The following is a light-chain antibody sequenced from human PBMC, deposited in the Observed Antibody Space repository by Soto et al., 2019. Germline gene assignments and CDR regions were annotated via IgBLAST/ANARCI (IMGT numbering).Light chain of an antibody. Sequence: DIQLTQSPYFLSASVGDRVTITCRASQGISTSLAWYQQKPGKAPKLLIYAASTLQSGVPLRFSGSGSGTEFTLTISSLQPEDFATYYCQQLNSYPRTFGQGTKVEIK. V-gene: IGKV1-9*01. CDR1: QGISTS. CDR2: AAS. J-gene: IGKJ1*01. CDR3: QQLNSYPRT.